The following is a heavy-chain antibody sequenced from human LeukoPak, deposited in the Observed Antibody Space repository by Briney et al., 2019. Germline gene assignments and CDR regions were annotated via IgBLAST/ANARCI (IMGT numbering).Heavy chain of an antibody. V-gene: IGHV3-30*04. Sequence: GGSLRLSCAASGFTFSSYAMHWVRQAPGKELEWVAVISYDGSNKYYADSVKGRFTISRDNSKNTLYLQMNSLRAEDTAVYYCARGTTTYYYYYGMDVWGQGTTVTVSS. CDR2: ISYDGSNK. D-gene: IGHD1-14*01. J-gene: IGHJ6*02. CDR3: ARGTTTYYYYYGMDV. CDR1: GFTFSSYA.